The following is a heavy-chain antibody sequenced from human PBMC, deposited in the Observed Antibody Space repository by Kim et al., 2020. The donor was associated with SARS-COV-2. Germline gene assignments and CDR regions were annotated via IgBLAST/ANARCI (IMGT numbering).Heavy chain of an antibody. CDR2: ISGSGGST. CDR3: AKASYYDSSGYYVYPFYYYYGMDV. D-gene: IGHD3-22*01. Sequence: GGSLRLSCAASGFTFSSYAMSWVRQAPGKGLEWVSAISGSGGSTYYADSVKGRFTISRDNSKNTLYLQMNSLRAEDTAVYYCAKASYYDSSGYYVYPFYYYYGMDVWGQGTTVTVSS. CDR1: GFTFSSYA. J-gene: IGHJ6*02. V-gene: IGHV3-23*01.